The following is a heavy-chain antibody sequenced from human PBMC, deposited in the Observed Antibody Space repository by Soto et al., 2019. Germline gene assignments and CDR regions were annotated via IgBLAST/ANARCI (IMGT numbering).Heavy chain of an antibody. J-gene: IGHJ4*02. CDR1: GFTFSSYA. Sequence: GGSLRLSCAASGFTFSSYAMSWVRQAPGKGLEWVSAISGSGGSTYYADSVKGRFTISRDNSKNTLYLQMNSLRAEDTAVYYCAKGYDSSGYYYGAGDYWGQGTLVTVSS. V-gene: IGHV3-23*01. D-gene: IGHD3-22*01. CDR3: AKGYDSSGYYYGAGDY. CDR2: ISGSGGST.